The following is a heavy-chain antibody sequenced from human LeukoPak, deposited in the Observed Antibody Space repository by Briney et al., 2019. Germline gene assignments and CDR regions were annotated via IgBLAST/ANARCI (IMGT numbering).Heavy chain of an antibody. V-gene: IGHV1-18*01. J-gene: IGHJ4*02. CDR1: GYTFTSYG. Sequence: ASVKVSCEASGYTFTSYGISWVRQAPGQGLEWMGWISAYNGNTNYAQKLQGRVTMTTDTSTSTAYMELRSLRSDDTAVYYFARVSGGGGYYYGSGSYYEDYWGQGTLVTVSS. D-gene: IGHD3-10*01. CDR2: ISAYNGNT. CDR3: ARVSGGGGYYYGSGSYYEDY.